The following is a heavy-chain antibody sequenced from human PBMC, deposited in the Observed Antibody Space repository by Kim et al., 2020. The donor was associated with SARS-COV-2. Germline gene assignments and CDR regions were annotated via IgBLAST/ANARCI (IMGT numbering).Heavy chain of an antibody. CDR2: ISSSSTTV. V-gene: IGHV3-11*01. CDR3: AREGEWKIERDRGEG. Sequence: GSLRLSCAASGFSFRDFYVSWIRQAPGKGLEWISYISSSSTTVYYADSVKGRFTISRDNAKNSLFLQMNSLRVEDTAVYYCAREGEWKIERDRGEGWG. D-gene: IGHD3-16*01. J-gene: IGHJ1*01. CDR1: GFSFRDFY.